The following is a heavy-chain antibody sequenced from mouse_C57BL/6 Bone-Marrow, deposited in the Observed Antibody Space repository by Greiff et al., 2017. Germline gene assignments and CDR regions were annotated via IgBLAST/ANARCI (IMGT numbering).Heavy chain of an antibody. CDR3: ARGYYGSRYDMDY. CDR1: GYTFTSYW. Sequence: QVQLQQPGAELVRPGSSVKLSCKASGYTFTSYWMHWVKQRPIQGLEWIGNIDPSDSETQYNQKFKGKATLPVDKSSSTAYMQLSSLTSEDSAVCYCARGYYGSRYDMDYWGQGTTVTVSS. D-gene: IGHD1-1*01. V-gene: IGHV1-52*01. CDR2: IDPSDSET. J-gene: IGHJ4*01.